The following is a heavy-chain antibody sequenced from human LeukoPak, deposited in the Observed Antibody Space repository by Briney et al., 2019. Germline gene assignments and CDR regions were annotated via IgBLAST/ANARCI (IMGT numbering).Heavy chain of an antibody. J-gene: IGHJ5*02. V-gene: IGHV4-61*10. CDR1: GYSISSGYY. CDR2: IYYSGST. Sequence: PSETLSLTCTVSGYSISSGYYWGWIRQPAGKGLEWIGYIYYSGSTNYNPSLKSRVTISVDTSKNQFSLKLSSVTAADTAVYYCARDRYLDPWGQGTLVTVSS. D-gene: IGHD1-14*01. CDR3: ARDRYLDP.